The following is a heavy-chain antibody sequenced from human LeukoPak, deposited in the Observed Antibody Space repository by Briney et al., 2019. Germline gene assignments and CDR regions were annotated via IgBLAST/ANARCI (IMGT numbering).Heavy chain of an antibody. Sequence: SETLSLTCNVSGGSVSSGGYYWNWIRQPPGKGLEWIGHVSYSGSTNYNPSLKSRVTISLDTSKNQFSLKLSSMTAADTAVYFCARDPKSAVGYYHYGMEVWGQGTTVTVSS. CDR1: GGSVSSGGYY. CDR2: VSYSGST. D-gene: IGHD6-19*01. J-gene: IGHJ6*02. V-gene: IGHV4-61*08. CDR3: ARDPKSAVGYYHYGMEV.